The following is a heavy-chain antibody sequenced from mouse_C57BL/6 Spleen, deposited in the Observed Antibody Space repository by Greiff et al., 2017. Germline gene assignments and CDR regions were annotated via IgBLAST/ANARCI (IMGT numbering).Heavy chain of an antibody. J-gene: IGHJ4*01. V-gene: IGHV1-62-2*01. CDR1: GYTFTEYT. CDR2: FYPGNVSI. Sequence: QVQLKQSGAELVKPGASVKLSCKASGYTFTEYTIHWVKQRSGQGLEWIGLFYPGNVSIKYTEKFKDKATLTADKSSNTVYMELSRLTSEDSAVYFCARHEDSYDAMDYWGQGTSVTVSS. CDR3: ARHEDSYDAMDY.